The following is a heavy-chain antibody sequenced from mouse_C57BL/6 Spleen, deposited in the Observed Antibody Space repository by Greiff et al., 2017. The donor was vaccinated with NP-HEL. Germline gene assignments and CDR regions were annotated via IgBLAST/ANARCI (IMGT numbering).Heavy chain of an antibody. CDR1: GYSITSGYY. V-gene: IGHV3-6*01. CDR3: ARGDGGSLFAY. D-gene: IGHD1-1*02. CDR2: ISYDGSN. J-gene: IGHJ3*01. Sequence: EVKLMESGPGLVKPSQSLSLTCSVTGYSITSGYYWNWIRQFPGNKLEWMGYISYDGSNNYNPSLKNRISITRDTSKNQFFLKLNSVTTEDTATYYCARGDGGSLFAYWGQGTLVTVSA.